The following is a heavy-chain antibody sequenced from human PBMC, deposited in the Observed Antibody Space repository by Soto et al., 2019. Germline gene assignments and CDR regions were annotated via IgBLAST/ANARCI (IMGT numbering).Heavy chain of an antibody. CDR2: VSSTGSS. CDR3: ARGVPAAGTDWFDP. Sequence: ETLSLTCTVSGGSISNYYWSWIRQSAEKRLEWIGRVSSTGSSYYNPSLKSRVTISVDTSKNQVSLNLTSVTAADTAVYYCARGVPAAGTDWFDPWGQGTLVTVSS. V-gene: IGHV4-4*07. D-gene: IGHD6-13*01. J-gene: IGHJ5*02. CDR1: GGSISNYY.